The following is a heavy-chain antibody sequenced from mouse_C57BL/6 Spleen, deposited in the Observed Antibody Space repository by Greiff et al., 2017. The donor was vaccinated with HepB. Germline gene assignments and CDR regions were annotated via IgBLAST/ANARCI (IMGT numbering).Heavy chain of an antibody. Sequence: VQLQQPGAELVKPGASVKLSCKASGYTFTSYWMHWVKQRPGQGLEWIGMIHPNSGSTNYNEKFKSKATLTVDKSSSTAYMQLSSLTSEDSAVYYCARSEANWWYFDVWGTGTTVTVSS. J-gene: IGHJ1*03. V-gene: IGHV1-64*01. D-gene: IGHD4-1*01. CDR1: GYTFTSYW. CDR3: ARSEANWWYFDV. CDR2: IHPNSGST.